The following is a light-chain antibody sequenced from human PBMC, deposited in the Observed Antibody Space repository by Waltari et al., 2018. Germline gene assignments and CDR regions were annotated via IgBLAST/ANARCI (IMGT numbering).Light chain of an antibody. Sequence: DIQLTQSPSFLSASVRDRVTITCRASQGISTYLAWYQQKPGKAPKLLIYAASTLQSDIPSRFSGSGSGTEFTLTISSLQPEDFATYYCQQSYSTPYTFGQGTKLEIK. J-gene: IGKJ2*01. CDR3: QQSYSTPYT. V-gene: IGKV1-9*01. CDR2: AAS. CDR1: QGISTY.